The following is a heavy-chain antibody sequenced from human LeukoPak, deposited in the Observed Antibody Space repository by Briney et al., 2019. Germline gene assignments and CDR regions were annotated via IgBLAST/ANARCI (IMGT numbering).Heavy chain of an antibody. Sequence: PSQTLSLTCTVSGGSISSGSYYWSWIRQPAGKGLEWIGRIYTSGSTNYNPSLKSRVTISVDTSKNQFSLKLSSVTAADTAVYYCARVGYYDSSGYYIPYYYYYYYMDVWGKGTTVTVSS. V-gene: IGHV4-61*02. CDR3: ARVGYYDSSGYYIPYYYYYYYMDV. CDR1: GGSISSGSYY. CDR2: IYTSGST. D-gene: IGHD3-22*01. J-gene: IGHJ6*03.